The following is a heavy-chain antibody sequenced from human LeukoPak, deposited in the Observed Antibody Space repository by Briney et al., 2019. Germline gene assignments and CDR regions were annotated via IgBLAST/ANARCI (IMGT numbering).Heavy chain of an antibody. V-gene: IGHV3-7*05. J-gene: IGHJ4*02. CDR3: AKISSVDFWSPFDY. D-gene: IGHD3-3*01. CDR1: GFTFSSSW. CDR2: IRQDGGEK. Sequence: GGSLRLPCTASGFTFSSSWMSWVRQTPGKGLEWVANIRQDGGEKYYLDSVRGRFTISRDNAKSSLYLQMNPLRAEDTALYYCAKISSVDFWSPFDYWGQGTLVTVSS.